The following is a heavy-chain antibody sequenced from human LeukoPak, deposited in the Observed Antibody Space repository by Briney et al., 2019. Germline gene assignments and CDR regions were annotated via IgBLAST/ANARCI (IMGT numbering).Heavy chain of an antibody. Sequence: GGSLRLSCAASGFTFRRYWLHWVRQAPGKGLVWVSRINNDGSSTNDADSVKGRFTISRDNAKNSLYLQMNSLKIEDTAVYYCTTVTLRPVGLWGQGTLVTVSS. D-gene: IGHD3-10*01. CDR2: INNDGSST. CDR3: TTVTLRPVGL. CDR1: GFTFRRYW. J-gene: IGHJ4*02. V-gene: IGHV3-74*01.